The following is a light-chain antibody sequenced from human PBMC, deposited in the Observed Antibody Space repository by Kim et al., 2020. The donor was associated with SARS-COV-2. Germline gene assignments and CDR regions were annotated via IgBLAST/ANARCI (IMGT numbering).Light chain of an antibody. J-gene: IGLJ3*02. CDR2: WDS. V-gene: IGLV3-9*01. CDR1: NIGSKD. Sequence: VALGQTARITCGENNIGSKDVHWYQQKAGQAPVLVIYWDSTRPSGLPERFSSSNSGKAAILTISRAEAGDEADYCCQGWDSSTAWVCGGGTKLTVL. CDR3: QGWDSSTAWV.